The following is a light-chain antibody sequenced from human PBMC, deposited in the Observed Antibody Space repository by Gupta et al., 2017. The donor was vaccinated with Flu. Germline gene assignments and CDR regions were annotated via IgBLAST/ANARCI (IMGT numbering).Light chain of an antibody. J-gene: IGLJ3*02. CDR1: SSDVGGYNY. Sequence: QSAQTQPASVSGSPGQSITISCTGTSSDVGGYNYVSWYQQHPGKAPKLMIYEVSNRPSGVSNRFSGSKSGNTASLTISGLQAEDEADYYCSSYTSSSPWVFGGGTKLTVL. CDR3: SSYTSSSPWV. V-gene: IGLV2-14*01. CDR2: EVS.